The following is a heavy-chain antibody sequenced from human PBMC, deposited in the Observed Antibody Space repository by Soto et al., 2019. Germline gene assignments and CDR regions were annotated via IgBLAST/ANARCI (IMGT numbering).Heavy chain of an antibody. V-gene: IGHV1-3*01. CDR2: INAGTGNT. J-gene: IGHJ4*02. CDR1: GYTFTRYA. Sequence: ASVKVSCKASGYTFTRYAIHWVRQAPGQRPEWMGWINAGTGNTKYSEKLQGRVTITRDTSASTAYMELSSLRSEDTAVYYCASGKSGWYFDSWGQGTLVTVSS. CDR3: ASGKSGWYFDS. D-gene: IGHD6-19*01.